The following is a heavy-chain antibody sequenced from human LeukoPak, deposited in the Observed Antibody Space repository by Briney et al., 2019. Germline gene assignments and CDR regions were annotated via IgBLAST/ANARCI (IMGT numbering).Heavy chain of an antibody. CDR3: ARLDYYGSGSYYQFDP. J-gene: IGHJ5*02. D-gene: IGHD3-10*01. V-gene: IGHV4-59*08. CDR1: GGSISSYY. Sequence: PSETLSLTCTVSGGSISSYYWSWIRQPPGKGLEWIGCIYYSGSTNYNPSLKSRVTISVDTSKNQFSLRLSSVTAADTAVYYCARLDYYGSGSYYQFDPWGQGTLVTVSS. CDR2: IYYSGST.